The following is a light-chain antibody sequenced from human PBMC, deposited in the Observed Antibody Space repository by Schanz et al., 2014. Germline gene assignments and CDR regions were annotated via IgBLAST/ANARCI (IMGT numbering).Light chain of an antibody. Sequence: QSVLTQPPSASGSPGQSVTISCTGTSSDVGGYNFVSWYQQHPGKAPKLMIYDVSNRPSGVPDRFSGSKSDNTASLTVSGLQVEDEADYYCQSYDSSLSGWVFGEGTKLTVL. J-gene: IGLJ3*02. CDR3: QSYDSSLSGWV. CDR2: DVS. V-gene: IGLV2-8*01. CDR1: SSDVGGYNF.